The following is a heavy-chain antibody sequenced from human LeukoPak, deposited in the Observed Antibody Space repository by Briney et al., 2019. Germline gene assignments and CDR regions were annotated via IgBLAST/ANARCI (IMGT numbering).Heavy chain of an antibody. J-gene: IGHJ4*02. V-gene: IGHV1-69*13. Sequence: VASVKVSCKASGGTFRSYAISWVRQAPGQGLEWMGGIIPIFGTANYAQKFQGRVTITADESTSTAYMELSSLRSEDTAVYYCAAAAAGRNPADYWGQGTLVTVSS. D-gene: IGHD6-13*01. CDR3: AAAAAGRNPADY. CDR1: GGTFRSYA. CDR2: IIPIFGTA.